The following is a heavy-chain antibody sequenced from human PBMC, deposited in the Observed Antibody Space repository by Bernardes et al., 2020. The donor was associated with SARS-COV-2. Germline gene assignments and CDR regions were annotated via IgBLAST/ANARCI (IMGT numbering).Heavy chain of an antibody. CDR3: ARSYRCGAAAYNWLDP. V-gene: IGHV4-59*01. CDR1: GGSIRSYS. J-gene: IGHJ5*02. Sequence: SETLSLTCGVSGGSIRSYSWNWIRQPPGQGLEWIGCVHNNGSTNYNPSLKSRVSISIDTSKNQFSLNLNSVTAVDTAVYYCARSYRCGAAAYNWLDPWGQGTLVTVSS. CDR2: VHNNGST. D-gene: IGHD6-13*01.